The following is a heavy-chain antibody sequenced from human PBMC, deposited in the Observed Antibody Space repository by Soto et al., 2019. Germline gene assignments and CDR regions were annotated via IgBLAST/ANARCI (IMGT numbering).Heavy chain of an antibody. Sequence: SETLSLTCTVSGVSISSGGYYWSWIRQHPGKGLEWIGYIYYSGSTYYNPSLKSRVTISVDTSKNQFSLKLSSVTAADTAVYYCARDRGSSSEGYGMDVWGQGTTVTVSS. CDR1: GVSISSGGYY. CDR2: IYYSGST. D-gene: IGHD6-6*01. J-gene: IGHJ6*02. CDR3: ARDRGSSSEGYGMDV. V-gene: IGHV4-31*03.